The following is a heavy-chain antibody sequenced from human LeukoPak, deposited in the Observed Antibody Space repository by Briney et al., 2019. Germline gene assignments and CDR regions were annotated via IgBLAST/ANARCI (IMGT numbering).Heavy chain of an antibody. CDR3: AKGPTTYARFDY. CDR2: ISGSGGLT. CDR1: GFTFSSYA. D-gene: IGHD1-1*01. J-gene: IGHJ4*02. V-gene: IGHV3-23*01. Sequence: GGSLRLSCAGSGFTFSSYAMTWVRQAPGKGLEWVSGISGSGGLTYYADSVNGRFTISRDNSKNTLYLQMNSLRAEDTALYYCAKGPTTYARFDYWGQGTLVTVSS.